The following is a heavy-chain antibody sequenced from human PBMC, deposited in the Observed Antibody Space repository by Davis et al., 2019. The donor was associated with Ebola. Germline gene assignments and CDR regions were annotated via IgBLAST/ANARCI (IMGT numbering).Heavy chain of an antibody. Sequence: ASSLIICCASSYTFTANYMHWLRQEPGQGLEWMVRINPNSGGTNYVQKFQGRVTMTRDTSISTAYMELSRLRSDDTAVYYCAREVSVIEAAGTWFDHWGQGALVTVSS. J-gene: IGHJ5*02. CDR1: SYTFTANY. D-gene: IGHD6-13*01. CDR3: AREVSVIEAAGTWFDH. V-gene: IGHV1-2*06. CDR2: INPNSGGT.